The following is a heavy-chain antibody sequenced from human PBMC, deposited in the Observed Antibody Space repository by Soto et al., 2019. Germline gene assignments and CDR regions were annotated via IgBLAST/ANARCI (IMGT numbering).Heavy chain of an antibody. Sequence: GGSLRLSCAASGFTFSDYYMSWIRQAPGKGLEWVSYISSSGSTIYYADSVKGRSTISRDNAKNSLYLQMNSLRAEDTAVYYCARDRGVRYSSSSYYGMDVWGQGTTVTVSS. D-gene: IGHD6-13*01. CDR2: ISSSGSTI. V-gene: IGHV3-11*01. J-gene: IGHJ6*02. CDR3: ARDRGVRYSSSSYYGMDV. CDR1: GFTFSDYY.